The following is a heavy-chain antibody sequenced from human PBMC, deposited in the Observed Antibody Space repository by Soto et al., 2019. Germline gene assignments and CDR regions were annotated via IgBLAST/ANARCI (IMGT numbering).Heavy chain of an antibody. CDR2: IIPIFGTA. CDR3: ARDFGNFDAFDI. CDR1: GGTFSSYA. J-gene: IGHJ3*02. Sequence: SVKVSFKASGGTFSSYAISWLRQAPGQGLEWMGGIIPIFGTANYAQKFQGRVTITADESTSTAYMELSSLRSEDTAVYYCARDFGNFDAFDIWGQGTMVTVSS. V-gene: IGHV1-69*13. D-gene: IGHD1-7*01.